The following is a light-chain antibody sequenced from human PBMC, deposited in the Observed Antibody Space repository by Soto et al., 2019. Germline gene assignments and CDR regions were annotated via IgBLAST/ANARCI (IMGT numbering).Light chain of an antibody. J-gene: IGKJ1*01. CDR1: QGISSW. Sequence: DIQMTQSPSSVSASVGDRFTITCRASQGISSWLAWYQQKPGKAPNLLIVDASSLESGVPSRFSGSGSRTECTLTSSSLQSGDFATYYCQQYNTYPWTFGQGTKVDIK. V-gene: IGKV1-5*01. CDR2: DAS. CDR3: QQYNTYPWT.